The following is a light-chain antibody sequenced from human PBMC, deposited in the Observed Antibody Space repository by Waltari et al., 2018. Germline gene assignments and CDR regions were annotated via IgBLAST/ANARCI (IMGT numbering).Light chain of an antibody. CDR3: QHSYSLPRT. CDR1: QSLSTF. J-gene: IGKJ1*01. Sequence: DIQLTQSPSSLSASVGDRVTITCRASQSLSTFLHWYQQKPGKAPKLLIYDASSLQSGVPSRFSCSGSGTDFTLTISSLQPEDFATYYCQHSYSLPRTFGQGTKVEIK. CDR2: DAS. V-gene: IGKV1-39*01.